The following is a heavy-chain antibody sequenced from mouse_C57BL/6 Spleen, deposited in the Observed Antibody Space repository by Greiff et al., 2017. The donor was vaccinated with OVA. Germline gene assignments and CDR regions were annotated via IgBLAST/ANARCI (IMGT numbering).Heavy chain of an antibody. CDR2: IYPGDGDT. CDR3: AAIYYDYDPLFDY. D-gene: IGHD2-4*01. J-gene: IGHJ2*01. CDR1: GYAFSSSW. V-gene: IGHV1-82*01. Sequence: VKLQESGPELVKPGASVKISCKASGYAFSSSWMNWVKQRPGKGLEWIGRIYPGDGDTNYNGKFKGKATLTADKSSSTAYMQLSSLTSEDSAVYFCAAIYYDYDPLFDYWGQGTTLTVSS.